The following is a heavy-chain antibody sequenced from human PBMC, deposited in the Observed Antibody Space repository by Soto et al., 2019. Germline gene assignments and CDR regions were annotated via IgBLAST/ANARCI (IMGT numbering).Heavy chain of an antibody. CDR3: ARAACTNGVCYTILYGMDV. CDR1: GFTFSSYA. D-gene: IGHD2-8*01. V-gene: IGHV3-30-3*01. CDR2: ISYDGSNK. J-gene: IGHJ6*01. Sequence: QVQLVESGGGVVQPGRSLRLSCAASGFTFSSYAMHWVRQAPGKGLEWVAVISYDGSNKYYADSVKGRFTISRDNSKNTLYLQMNSLRAEDTAVYYCARAACTNGVCYTILYGMDVW.